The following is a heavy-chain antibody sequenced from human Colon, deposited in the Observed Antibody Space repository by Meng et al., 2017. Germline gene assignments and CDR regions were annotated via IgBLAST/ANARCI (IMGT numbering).Heavy chain of an antibody. CDR2: IAHTGRT. J-gene: IGHJ4*02. D-gene: IGHD1/OR15-1a*01. CDR1: GVSLSTTIW. V-gene: IGHV4-4*02. Sequence: QLQLQESGSGLVKPSGTLSLTCAVSGVSLSTTIWWTWFRQSPGKGLEWIGEIAHTGRTNYNRSLKSRVTVTMDTSKNHFSLNVTSVTAADTAVYYCGTTDINYCPIHYWGQGTLVTVSS. CDR3: GTTDINYCPIHY.